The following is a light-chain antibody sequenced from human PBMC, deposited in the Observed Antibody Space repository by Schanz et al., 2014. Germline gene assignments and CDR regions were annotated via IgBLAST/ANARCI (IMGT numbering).Light chain of an antibody. Sequence: QSALTQPASVSGSLGQSITISCTGTSSDVGGYKYVSWYQQHPGNAPKLMIYDVSNRPSGVSNRFSGSKSGNTASLTISGLQAEDEADYYCSSYTSSSTWVFGGGTKLTVL. V-gene: IGLV2-14*01. CDR3: SSYTSSSTWV. CDR2: DVS. J-gene: IGLJ3*02. CDR1: SSDVGGYKY.